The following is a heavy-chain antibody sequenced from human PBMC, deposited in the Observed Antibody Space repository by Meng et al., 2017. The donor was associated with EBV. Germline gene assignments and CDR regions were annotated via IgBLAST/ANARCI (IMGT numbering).Heavy chain of an antibody. J-gene: IGHJ4*02. CDR3: ASESGRGYTPDY. CDR2: FLPRLGAP. Sequence: QVQLAQSAAEVKKPGSSVKVSCKTSGGPFRHYAVSWVRQAPGQGLEWLGGFLPRLGAPNYAQKFHGRVTITADESTRTHYMDLRSLRYDDTGVYYCASESGRGYTPDYWGQGTLVTVSS. V-gene: IGHV1-69*01. D-gene: IGHD3-10*01. CDR1: GGPFRHYA.